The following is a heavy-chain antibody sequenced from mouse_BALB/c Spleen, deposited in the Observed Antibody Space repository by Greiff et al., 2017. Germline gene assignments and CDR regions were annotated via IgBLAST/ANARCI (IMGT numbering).Heavy chain of an antibody. J-gene: IGHJ2*01. Sequence: VQLQESGPGLVAPSQSLSITCTVSGFSLTGYGVNWVRQPPGKGLEWLGMIWGDGSTDYNSALKSRLSISKDNSKSQVFLKMNSLQTDDTARYYCARGGPYGNSFDYWGQGTTLTVSS. D-gene: IGHD2-1*01. CDR2: IWGDGST. CDR1: GFSLTGYG. V-gene: IGHV2-6-7*01. CDR3: ARGGPYGNSFDY.